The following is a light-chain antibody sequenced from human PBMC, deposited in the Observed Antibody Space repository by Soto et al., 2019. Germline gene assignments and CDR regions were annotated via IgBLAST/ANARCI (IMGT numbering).Light chain of an antibody. J-gene: IGLJ2*01. CDR1: SSNIGAGYD. CDR3: QSYDSSLSGHVV. CDR2: GNS. V-gene: IGLV1-40*01. Sequence: QSVLTQPPSVSGAPGQRVTISCTGSSSNIGAGYDVHWYQHLPGTAPKLLIYGNSNRPSGVPDRFSGSKSGTSASLAITGLRAEDEADYYCQSYDSSLSGHVVFGGGTKLTVL.